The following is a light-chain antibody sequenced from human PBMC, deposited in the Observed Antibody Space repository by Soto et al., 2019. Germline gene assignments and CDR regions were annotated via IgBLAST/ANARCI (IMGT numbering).Light chain of an antibody. Sequence: QSVLTQPPSVSGSPGQSVTISCTGTSSDVGSYNGVSWYQQPPGTAPKLMIYEVSNRPSGVPDRFSGSKSGNTASLTISGLQAEDEADYHCSLYTSSSTYVFGTGTKVTVL. J-gene: IGLJ1*01. V-gene: IGLV2-18*01. CDR1: SSDVGSYNG. CDR2: EVS. CDR3: SLYTSSSTYV.